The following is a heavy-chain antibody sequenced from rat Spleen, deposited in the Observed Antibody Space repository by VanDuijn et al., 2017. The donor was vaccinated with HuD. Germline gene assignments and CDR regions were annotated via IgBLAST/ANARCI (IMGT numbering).Heavy chain of an antibody. D-gene: IGHD1-11*01. CDR1: GFTFTNYY. Sequence: EVQLVESGGGLVQPGRSMKLSCAASGFTFTNYYMAWVRQAPTKGLEWVATISSDGGRNFYRDSVKGRFTISRDNAKSTLYLQIDSLRSEDPATYYCARAGYLRDWYFDFWGPGTMVTVSS. CDR3: ARAGYLRDWYFDF. J-gene: IGHJ1*01. V-gene: IGHV5-25*01. CDR2: ISSDGGRN.